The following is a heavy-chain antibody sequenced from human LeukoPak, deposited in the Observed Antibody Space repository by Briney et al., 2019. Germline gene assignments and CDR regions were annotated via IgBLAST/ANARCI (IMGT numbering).Heavy chain of an antibody. CDR3: ARNVGWYTYDS. V-gene: IGHV4-59*08. CDR2: IYGSGST. CDR1: GDSLSSHY. Sequence: PSETLSLPCPVFGDSLSSHYWSWIRQSPGKGLEWIGYIYGSGSTHCDPSLRSRVTISEDTSKNQFSLKLASVTAADTAVYYCARNVGWYTYDSWGQGTLVTVSS. D-gene: IGHD6-19*01. J-gene: IGHJ4*02.